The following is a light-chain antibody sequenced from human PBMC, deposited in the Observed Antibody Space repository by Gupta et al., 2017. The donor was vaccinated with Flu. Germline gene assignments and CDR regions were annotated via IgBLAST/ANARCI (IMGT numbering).Light chain of an antibody. V-gene: IGLV2-14*01. J-gene: IGLJ2*01. CDR1: SSDVGGYKY. Sequence: QSALTQPASVSGSPGQSITISCTGTSSDVGGYKYVSWYQQHPDKAPKLMIYEVSFRPSGVSTRFSSSKSGNTASLTISGLQAEDEADYYCSSYASSRAVVFGGGTKLTVL. CDR3: SSYASSRAVV. CDR2: EVS.